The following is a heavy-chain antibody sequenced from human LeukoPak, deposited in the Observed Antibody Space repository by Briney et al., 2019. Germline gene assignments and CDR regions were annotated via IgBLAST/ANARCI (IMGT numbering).Heavy chain of an antibody. V-gene: IGHV3-30*02. J-gene: IGHJ6*03. D-gene: IGHD3-16*01. CDR3: ARDLSRGSYKGRDYYMDV. CDR1: GFTFSSYG. CDR2: IRYDGSNK. Sequence: GGSLRLSCAASGFTFSSYGMHWVRQAPGKGLEWVAFIRYDGSNKYYADSLKGRFTISRDNSKNTLYLQMNSLRAEDTAVYYCARDLSRGSYKGRDYYMDVWGKGTTVTVSS.